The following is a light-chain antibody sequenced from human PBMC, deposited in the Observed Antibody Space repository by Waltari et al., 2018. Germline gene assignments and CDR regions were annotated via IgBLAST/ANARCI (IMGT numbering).Light chain of an antibody. J-gene: IGKJ5*01. CDR1: QSVLYSSNNKNY. CDR3: QQYYSGPFT. Sequence: DIVMTQSPDSLAVSLGERATINCKSSQSVLYSSNNKNYLAWYQQKPGQPPKLLIYWASTRESGVPDGFTGSGSGTDFTLTISSLQAEDVAVYYCQQYYSGPFTFGQGTRLEIK. V-gene: IGKV4-1*01. CDR2: WAS.